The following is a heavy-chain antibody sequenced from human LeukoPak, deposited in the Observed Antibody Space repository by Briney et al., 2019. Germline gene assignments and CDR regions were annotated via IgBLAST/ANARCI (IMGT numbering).Heavy chain of an antibody. V-gene: IGHV4-34*01. Sequence: SETLSLTCAVYGGSFSGYYWSWIRQPPGKGLEWIGEINHSGSTNYNPSLKSRVTISVDTSKNQFSLKLSSVTAADTAVYYCARGQPGIAAAGNWFDPWGQGTLVTVSS. J-gene: IGHJ5*02. CDR3: ARGQPGIAAAGNWFDP. CDR2: INHSGST. D-gene: IGHD6-13*01. CDR1: GGSFSGYY.